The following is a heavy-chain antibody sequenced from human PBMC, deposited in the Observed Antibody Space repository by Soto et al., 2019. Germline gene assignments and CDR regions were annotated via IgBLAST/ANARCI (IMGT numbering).Heavy chain of an antibody. CDR2: ISGSGGST. CDR3: ASYYYDSRGYYHYFDY. CDR1: GFTFSSYG. Sequence: EVQLLESGGGLVQPGGSLRVSCAASGFTFSSYGMSWVRQAPGKGLEWVLGISGSGGSTSYADTVKGRFTISRDNSKNTVYLQMNSLRAEDTASYYCASYYYDSRGYYHYFDYWGQGTLVTVSS. J-gene: IGHJ4*02. D-gene: IGHD3-22*01. V-gene: IGHV3-23*01.